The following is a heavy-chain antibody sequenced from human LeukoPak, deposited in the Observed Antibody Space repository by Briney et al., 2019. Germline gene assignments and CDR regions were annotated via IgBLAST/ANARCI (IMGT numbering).Heavy chain of an antibody. CDR2: ISSGATSI. V-gene: IGHV3-11*04. J-gene: IGHJ4*02. Sequence: GGSLRGPCSPSGFTFSAYNMSWFRQAPGEGLVGVSYISSGATSIYYADSVKGRFTISRDNAKDSLYLQMNSLRAEDTAVYYCAKVGDGGWYFDYLGQGTLVTVSS. D-gene: IGHD6-19*01. CDR1: GFTFSAYN. CDR3: AKVGDGGWYFDY.